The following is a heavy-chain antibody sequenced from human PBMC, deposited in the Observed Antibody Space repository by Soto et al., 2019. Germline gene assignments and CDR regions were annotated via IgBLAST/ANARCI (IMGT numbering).Heavy chain of an antibody. CDR3: ARDLLTYSGFDF. D-gene: IGHD5-12*01. Sequence: GGSLRLSCAASGFTFGAYWMHWVRQDPDKGLVWVARINTDGGSTNYADSVKGRFTISRDNAKNTLYLEMNSLRAEDTAVYFCARDLLTYSGFDFRGQGTPVTVSS. J-gene: IGHJ4*02. V-gene: IGHV3-74*01. CDR1: GFTFGAYW. CDR2: INTDGGST.